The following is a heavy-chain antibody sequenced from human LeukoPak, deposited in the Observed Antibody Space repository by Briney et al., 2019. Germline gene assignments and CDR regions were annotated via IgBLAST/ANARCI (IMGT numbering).Heavy chain of an antibody. V-gene: IGHV4-59*11. Sequence: PSETLSLTCTVSGGSISSHYWSWIRQPPGKGLEWIGYIYYSGSTNYNPSLKSRVTISVDTSKNQFSLKLSSVTAADTAVYYCAPVEYSSSLAFDYWGQGPLVTVSS. CDR3: APVEYSSSLAFDY. CDR2: IYYSGST. CDR1: GGSISSHY. D-gene: IGHD6-6*01. J-gene: IGHJ4*02.